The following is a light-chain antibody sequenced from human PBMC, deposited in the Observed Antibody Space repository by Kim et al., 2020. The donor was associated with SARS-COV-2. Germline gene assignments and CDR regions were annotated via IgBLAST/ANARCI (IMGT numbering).Light chain of an antibody. V-gene: IGKV3-15*01. Sequence: SPGERATLSCRASQSVGSNLSWYQQKPGQAPRLLIHAASTRATGIPARFSGSESGTEFTLTISSLQSEDFAVYYCQQYNNWPPLTFGGGTKVDIK. CDR3: QQYNNWPPLT. CDR2: AAS. J-gene: IGKJ4*01. CDR1: QSVGSN.